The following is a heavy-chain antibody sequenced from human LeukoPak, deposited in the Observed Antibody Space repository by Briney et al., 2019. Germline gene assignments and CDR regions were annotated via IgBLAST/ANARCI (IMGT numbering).Heavy chain of an antibody. J-gene: IGHJ4*02. Sequence: GGSLRLSCAASGFTFSSYAMSWVPQAAGKGLEWVSAISGSGGSTYYADSVKGRFTISRDNSKNTLYLQMNSLRAEDTAVYYCAKGGTMIVVALGYFDYWGQGTLVTVSS. CDR2: ISGSGGST. CDR1: GFTFSSYA. D-gene: IGHD3-22*01. V-gene: IGHV3-23*01. CDR3: AKGGTMIVVALGYFDY.